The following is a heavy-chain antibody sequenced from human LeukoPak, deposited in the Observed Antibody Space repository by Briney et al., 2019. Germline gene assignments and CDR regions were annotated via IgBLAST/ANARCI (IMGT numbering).Heavy chain of an antibody. CDR1: GFTFSSYW. Sequence: PGGSLRLSCAASGFTFSSYWMSWVRQAPGKGLEWVANIKQDGSEKYYVDSVKGRFTISRDNAKNSLYLQMNSLRAEDTAVYYCARGPVTTSDYYYYYGMDVWGQGTTVTVSS. CDR3: ARGPVTTSDYYYYYGMDV. V-gene: IGHV3-7*03. D-gene: IGHD4-11*01. J-gene: IGHJ6*02. CDR2: IKQDGSEK.